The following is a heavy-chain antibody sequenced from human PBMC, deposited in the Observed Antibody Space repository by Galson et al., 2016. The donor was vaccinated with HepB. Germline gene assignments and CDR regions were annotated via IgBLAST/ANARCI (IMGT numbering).Heavy chain of an antibody. CDR3: AGVPSGKRLDY. CDR1: GFIFSSYA. Sequence: SLRLSCAASGFIFSSYAMTWVRQAPGKGPEWVSTFGDGGDIYYADSVKGRFTISRDNSRNTLYLQMNSLRADDTAVYYCAGVPSGKRLDYWGQGILVTVSS. CDR2: FGDGGDI. D-gene: IGHD2-2*01. J-gene: IGHJ4*02. V-gene: IGHV3-23*01.